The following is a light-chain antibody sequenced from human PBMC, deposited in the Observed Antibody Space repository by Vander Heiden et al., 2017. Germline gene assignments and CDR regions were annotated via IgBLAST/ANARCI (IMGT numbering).Light chain of an antibody. J-gene: IGKJ2*02. V-gene: IGKV3-20*01. CDR1: PSVISRY. Sequence: EIVLTQSPGPLSLSPGERATLSCRASPSVISRYLPWYQQKPRPAPRLLSDGASSRATGIPDRFSGSGSGTDFPLTISRQEPEDFAVYYWQQYGSSPCTFGQGTKLEIK. CDR2: GAS. CDR3: QQYGSSPCT.